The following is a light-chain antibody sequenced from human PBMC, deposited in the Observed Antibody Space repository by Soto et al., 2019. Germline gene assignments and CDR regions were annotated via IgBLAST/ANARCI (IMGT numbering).Light chain of an antibody. CDR1: QSISRY. Sequence: IVLTQSPGTLSLSPGERTTLSCRASQSISRYLAWYQPKPGQGPRLLIYGASSRATGTPDRFSGSGSGTDFTLTINRLEPEDFALYYCQQYGSSPPTFRQGTKVEIK. J-gene: IGKJ1*01. CDR3: QQYGSSPPT. V-gene: IGKV3-20*01. CDR2: GAS.